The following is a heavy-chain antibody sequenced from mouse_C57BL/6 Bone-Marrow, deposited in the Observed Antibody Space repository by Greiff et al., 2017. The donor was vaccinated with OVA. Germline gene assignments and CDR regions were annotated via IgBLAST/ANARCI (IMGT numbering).Heavy chain of an antibody. V-gene: IGHV2-5*01. CDR2: IWRGGST. CDR3: AKSPLVHYAMDY. Sequence: VMLVESGPGLVQPSQSLSITCTVSGFSLTSYGVHWVRQSPGTGLEWLGVIWRGGSTDYNAAFMSRLSITKDNSKSQVFFKMNSLQADDTAIYYCAKSPLVHYAMDYWGQGTSVTVSS. J-gene: IGHJ4*01. CDR1: GFSLTSYG. D-gene: IGHD6-1*01.